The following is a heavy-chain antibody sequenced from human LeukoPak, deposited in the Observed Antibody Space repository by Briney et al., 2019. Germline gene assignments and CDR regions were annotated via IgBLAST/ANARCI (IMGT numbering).Heavy chain of an antibody. J-gene: IGHJ4*02. D-gene: IGHD2-2*01. Sequence: GGSLRLSCAASGFTFSSYGIHWVRQAPGKGLEWVAFIRYDGSNKYYADSVKGRFTTSRDNSKNTLYLQMNSLRPEDTAVYYCAKDLGFCSSTSCGYYFDYWGQGTLVTVSS. CDR1: GFTFSSYG. CDR2: IRYDGSNK. CDR3: AKDLGFCSSTSCGYYFDY. V-gene: IGHV3-30*02.